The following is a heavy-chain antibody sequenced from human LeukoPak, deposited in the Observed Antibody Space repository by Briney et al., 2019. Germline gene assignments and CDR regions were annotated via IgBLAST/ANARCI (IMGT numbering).Heavy chain of an antibody. D-gene: IGHD3-22*01. Sequence: PGGSLRLSCAASGFTFSDFHMSWIRQAPGKGPEWLSYISSSSSTIYYADSVKGRFTISRDNAKNSLYLQMNSLRAEDTAVYYCASTWGHYYDSSGYYAPSFDYWGQGTLVTVSS. V-gene: IGHV3-11*04. J-gene: IGHJ4*02. CDR1: GFTFSDFH. CDR2: ISSSSSTI. CDR3: ASTWGHYYDSSGYYAPSFDY.